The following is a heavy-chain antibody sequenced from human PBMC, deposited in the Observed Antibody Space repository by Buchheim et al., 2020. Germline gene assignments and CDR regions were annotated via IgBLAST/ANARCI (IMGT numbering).Heavy chain of an antibody. V-gene: IGHV3-23*01. Sequence: EVQLLESGGGLVQPGGSLRLSCAASGFTFSSYAMSWVRQAPGKGLEWVSAISGSGGSTYYADSVKGRFTISSDNSNNPLYLQMNSLRAEDTAVYYCASHGHSSGWYNWFDPWGQGTL. D-gene: IGHD6-19*01. CDR1: GFTFSSYA. CDR3: ASHGHSSGWYNWFDP. CDR2: ISGSGGST. J-gene: IGHJ5*02.